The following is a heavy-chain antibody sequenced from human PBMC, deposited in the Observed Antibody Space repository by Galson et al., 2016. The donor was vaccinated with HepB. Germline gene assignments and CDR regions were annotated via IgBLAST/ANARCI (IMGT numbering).Heavy chain of an antibody. J-gene: IGHJ4*02. CDR1: GFTFSNYA. CDR2: ISYDGTNE. Sequence: SLRLSCAAPGFTFSNYAMHWVRQAPGKGLEWVAVISYDGTNEYYADSVKGRFTISRDNSKNALYLQMITVRAEDTAVYYCASLSAKDFWGRGTLVTVSS. CDR3: ASLSAKDF. D-gene: IGHD4/OR15-4a*01. V-gene: IGHV3-30*04.